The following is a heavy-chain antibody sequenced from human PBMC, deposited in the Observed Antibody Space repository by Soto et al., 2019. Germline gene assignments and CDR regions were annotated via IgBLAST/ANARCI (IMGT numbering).Heavy chain of an antibody. Sequence: QVQLQQWGAGLLKPSETLSLTCAVYGWSFSGCYWSWIRQPPGKGLEWIGEINHSGSTNYNPSLKSRVTISVDTSKNQFSLKLSSVTAADTAVYYCARGVIAVAGIGNWFDPWGQGTLVTVSS. CDR3: ARGVIAVAGIGNWFDP. V-gene: IGHV4-34*01. D-gene: IGHD6-19*01. J-gene: IGHJ5*02. CDR1: GWSFSGCY. CDR2: INHSGST.